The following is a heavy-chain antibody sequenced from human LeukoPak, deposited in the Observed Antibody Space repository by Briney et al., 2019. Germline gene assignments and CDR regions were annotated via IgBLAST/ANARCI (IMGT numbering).Heavy chain of an antibody. Sequence: GGSLRLSCAASGFTFSSYAMSWVRQAPGKGLEWVSAISGSGGSTYYADSVKGRFTISRDNSKNTLYLQMNSLRAEDTAVYYCAKGPRALTDRGSIPNNWFDPWGQGTLVTVSS. D-gene: IGHD1-14*01. CDR1: GFTFSSYA. CDR3: AKGPRALTDRGSIPNNWFDP. J-gene: IGHJ5*02. CDR2: ISGSGGST. V-gene: IGHV3-23*01.